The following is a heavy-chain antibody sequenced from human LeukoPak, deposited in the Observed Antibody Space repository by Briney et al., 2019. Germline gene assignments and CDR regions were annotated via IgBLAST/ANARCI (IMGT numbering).Heavy chain of an antibody. CDR3: AKDAAGPEY. J-gene: IGHJ4*02. CDR2: ISAGGGST. D-gene: IGHD6-13*01. Sequence: GGSLRLSRVASGLTFSDYSMTWVRQAPGKGLFWVSGISAGGGSTYYADSVKGRFTISRDNSRNTLYLQMNSLRAEDTAVYYCAKDAAGPEYWGQGTLVTVSS. V-gene: IGHV3-23*01. CDR1: GLTFSDYS.